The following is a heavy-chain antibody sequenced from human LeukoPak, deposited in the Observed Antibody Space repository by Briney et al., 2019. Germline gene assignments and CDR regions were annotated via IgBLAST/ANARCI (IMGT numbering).Heavy chain of an antibody. D-gene: IGHD6-19*01. V-gene: IGHV3-23*01. CDR3: AKLIAVAGIDY. J-gene: IGHJ4*02. Sequence: GGSLRLSCAASGFPFSSHAMSWPPQAPGKGLEGVAAISGSGGSTYYADSVKGRFTISRDNSKNTLYLQMNSLRAEDRAVYYCAKLIAVAGIDYWGQGTLVTVSS. CDR1: GFPFSSHA. CDR2: ISGSGGST.